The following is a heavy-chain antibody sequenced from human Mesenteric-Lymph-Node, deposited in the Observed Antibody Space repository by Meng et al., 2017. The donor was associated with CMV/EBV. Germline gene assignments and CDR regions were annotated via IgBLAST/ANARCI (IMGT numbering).Heavy chain of an antibody. J-gene: IGHJ4*02. CDR1: GFTFSTYG. Sequence: GESLKISCAASGFTFSTYGMHWVRQAPGKGLEWMAFIRYDESNTYYGDSVKGRFTIPRDNSKNTLYLQMNSLRAEDTAVYYCAKGGGYCSSTSCPPEYYFDYWGQGTLVTVSS. D-gene: IGHD2-2*01. CDR3: AKGGGYCSSTSCPPEYYFDY. V-gene: IGHV3-30*02. CDR2: IRYDESNT.